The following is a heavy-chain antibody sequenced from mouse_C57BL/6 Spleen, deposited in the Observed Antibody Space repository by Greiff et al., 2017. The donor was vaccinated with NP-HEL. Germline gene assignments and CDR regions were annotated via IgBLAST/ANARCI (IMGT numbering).Heavy chain of an antibody. CDR3: TTRSSYGDY. V-gene: IGHV14-4*01. CDR1: GFNIKDDY. Sequence: EVQLQQSGAELVRPGASVKLSCTASGFNIKDDYMHWVKQRPEQGLEWIGWIDPENGDTEYASKFQGKATITADTSSNTAYLQLSSLTSEDTAVYYCTTRSSYGDYWGQGTTLTVSS. D-gene: IGHD1-1*01. CDR2: IDPENGDT. J-gene: IGHJ2*01.